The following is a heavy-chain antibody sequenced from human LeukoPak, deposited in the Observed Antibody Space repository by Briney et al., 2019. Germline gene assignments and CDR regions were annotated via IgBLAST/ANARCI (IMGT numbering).Heavy chain of an antibody. V-gene: IGHV1-3*04. CDR1: GYTFTNHA. J-gene: IGHJ5*01. Sequence: ASVKVSCKASGYTFTNHAMHWVRQAPGQGLEWMGWIDTANGNTKYLQKFQGRVTITRDTSARMVYMELSSLRLEDTAVYYCARPGASSPGNWFASWGQGSLVTVSS. CDR2: IDTANGNT. D-gene: IGHD6-13*01. CDR3: ARPGASSPGNWFAS.